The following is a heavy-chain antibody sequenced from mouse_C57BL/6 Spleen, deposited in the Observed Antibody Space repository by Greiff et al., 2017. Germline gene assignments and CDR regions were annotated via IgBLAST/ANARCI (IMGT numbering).Heavy chain of an antibody. CDR2: INPNYGTT. CDR3: AKGGDPFGYFDV. V-gene: IGHV1-39*01. CDR1: GYSFTDYN. Sequence: VHVKQSGPELVKPGASVKISCKASGYSFTDYNMNWVKQSNGKSLEWIGVINPNYGTTSYNQKFKGKATLTVDQSSSTAYMQLNSLTSEDSAVDYCAKGGDPFGYFDVWGTGTTVTVSS. J-gene: IGHJ1*03.